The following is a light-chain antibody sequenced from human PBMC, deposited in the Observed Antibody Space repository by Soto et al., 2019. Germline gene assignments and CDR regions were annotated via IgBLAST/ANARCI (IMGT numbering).Light chain of an antibody. V-gene: IGKV1-5*01. J-gene: IGKJ2*01. CDR1: QSLTGL. Sequence: DIQMTQSPSTLSASIGDRVTLTCRASQSLTGLLAWYQQKPGRPPKLLFYDVSILESGVQSRFSGNESGTDLTHTISSRRPDDFVPFYCQQYKVYPYTFGQGTRLDI. CDR2: DVS. CDR3: QQYKVYPYT.